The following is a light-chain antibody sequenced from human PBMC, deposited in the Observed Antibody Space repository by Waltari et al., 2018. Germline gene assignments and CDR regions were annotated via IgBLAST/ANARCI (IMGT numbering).Light chain of an antibody. V-gene: IGKV4-1*01. CDR1: QRVLYSSNNKNY. CDR2: WAS. CDR3: HQYYATPPDGKT. J-gene: IGKJ1*01. Sequence: DIVMTQSPDSLAVSLGERATINCKSSQRVLYSSNNKNYLAWYQRKAGQPPKLLIYWASTRESGVPDRFRGSGSGTDFTLTISSLQAEDVAVYYCHQYYATPPDGKTFGQGTKVEIK.